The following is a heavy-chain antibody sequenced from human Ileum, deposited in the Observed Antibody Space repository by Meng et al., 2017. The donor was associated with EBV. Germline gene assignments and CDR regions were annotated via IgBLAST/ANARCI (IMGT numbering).Heavy chain of an antibody. V-gene: IGHV4-39*07. J-gene: IGHJ4*02. CDR2: TYYSGST. D-gene: IGHD3-9*01. Sequence: QLQLQETGQGLVKPSETLSLTCTVYGASIKGSRYYWGWIRQPPGKGLEWIGSTYYSGSTNYNPSLKSRVTISVDTSKNQFSLNLSSVTAADTAVYYCARGDILTGYWYYFDYWGQGILVTVSS. CDR1: GASIKGSRYY. CDR3: ARGDILTGYWYYFDY.